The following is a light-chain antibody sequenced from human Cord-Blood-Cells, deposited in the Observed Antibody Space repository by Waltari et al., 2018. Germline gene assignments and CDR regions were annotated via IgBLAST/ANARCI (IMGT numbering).Light chain of an antibody. J-gene: IGKJ1*01. CDR1: QSISSW. V-gene: IGKV1-5*01. Sequence: DIQMTQSPSTLYASVGDRGTITCRASQSISSWLAWYQQKPGKAPKLLIYDASSLESGVPSRFSGSGSGTEFTLTISSLQPDDFATYYCQQYNSYPWTFGQGTKVEIK. CDR3: QQYNSYPWT. CDR2: DAS.